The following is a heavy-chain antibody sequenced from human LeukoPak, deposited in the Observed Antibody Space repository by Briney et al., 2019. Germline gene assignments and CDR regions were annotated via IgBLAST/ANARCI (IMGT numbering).Heavy chain of an antibody. CDR2: ISHLGTN. J-gene: IGHJ5*02. CDR1: GGSFSGFF. D-gene: IGHD3-10*01. V-gene: IGHV4-34*01. CDR3: TRGVNRRFYGAGRRNTWFAP. Sequence: PSETLSLTCGVSGGSFSGFFWTWLRQAPGKGLEWIAEISHLGTNNTHPSLKSRVTISVDTSKNQFSLTLKSVTAADTAVYYGTRGVNRRFYGAGRRNTWFAPWGQGTRVTVSP.